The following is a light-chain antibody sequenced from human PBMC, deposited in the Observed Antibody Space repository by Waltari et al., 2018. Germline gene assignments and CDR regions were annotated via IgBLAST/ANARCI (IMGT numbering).Light chain of an antibody. CDR3: QKYDRLPAT. CDR2: GAS. Sequence: EIVLTQSPGTLSLSPRERGPLSCRASQSVSRFLAWYQQKPGQAPRLLIYGASTRATGIPDRFSGSGSGTDFSLTISRLEPEDFAVYYCQKYDRLPATFGQGTKVEIK. CDR1: QSVSRF. V-gene: IGKV3-20*01. J-gene: IGKJ1*01.